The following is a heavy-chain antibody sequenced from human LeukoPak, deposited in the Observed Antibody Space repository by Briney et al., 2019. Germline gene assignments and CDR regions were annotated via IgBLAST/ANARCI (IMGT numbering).Heavy chain of an antibody. J-gene: IGHJ5*02. D-gene: IGHD1-1*01. CDR3: ARDYQGTIGPTCWGWFDL. Sequence: SVKGRFTISRDNAKNSLYRQMISLRAYDTAVYYCARDYQGTIGPTCWGWFDLWGQGTLVTVSS. V-gene: IGHV3-21*01.